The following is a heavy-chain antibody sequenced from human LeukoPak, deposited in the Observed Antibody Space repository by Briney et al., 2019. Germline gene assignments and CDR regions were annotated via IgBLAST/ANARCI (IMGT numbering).Heavy chain of an antibody. V-gene: IGHV4-59*01. Sequence: NTSETLSLTCTVSGGSISSYYWSWIRQPPGKGLEWIGYIHYSRSTNYNPSLKSRVTISVDTSKNQFSLKLSSVTAADTAVYYCARVKALRFLEWPYGMDVWGQGTTVTVSS. CDR2: IHYSRST. D-gene: IGHD3-3*01. J-gene: IGHJ6*02. CDR1: GGSISSYY. CDR3: ARVKALRFLEWPYGMDV.